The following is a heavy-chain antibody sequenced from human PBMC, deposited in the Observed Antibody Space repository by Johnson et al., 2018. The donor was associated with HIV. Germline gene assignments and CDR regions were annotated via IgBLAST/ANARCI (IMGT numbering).Heavy chain of an antibody. CDR3: AKMFASAAGLDAFDI. J-gene: IGHJ3*02. CDR2: ISYDGSNK. Sequence: QVQLVESGGGVVQPGRSLRLSCAASGFTFSSYAMHWVRQAPGKGLEWVAVISYDGSNKYYADSVKGRFTISRDNSKNTLYLQMNSLRAEDTAVYYCAKMFASAAGLDAFDIWGQGTMVTVSS. D-gene: IGHD6-13*01. CDR1: GFTFSSYA. V-gene: IGHV3-30-3*02.